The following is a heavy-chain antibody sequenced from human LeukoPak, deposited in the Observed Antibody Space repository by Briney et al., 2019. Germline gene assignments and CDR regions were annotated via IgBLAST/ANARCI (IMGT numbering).Heavy chain of an antibody. CDR2: ISCSGGST. CDR1: GFTFCSYA. J-gene: IGHJ4*02. CDR3: AKGGAIGGWYLD. V-gene: IGHV3-23*01. D-gene: IGHD6-19*01. Sequence: GGSLRLSCAASGFTFCSYAMSWVRQPPGRGLEWVSAISCSGGSTYYADAVKGRFTISRDNSKNTLYLQTNSLGAGDTAVYYCAKGGAIGGWYLDWGQGTLVTVSS.